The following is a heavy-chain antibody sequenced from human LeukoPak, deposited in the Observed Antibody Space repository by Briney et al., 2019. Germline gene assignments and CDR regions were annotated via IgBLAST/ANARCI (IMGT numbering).Heavy chain of an antibody. D-gene: IGHD3-22*01. Sequence: GGSLRLSCAASGFTFNTYVMSWFRQAPGKGLEWVSAISDSGGSASYADSVKGRFTISRDNSKNTLYLQMNSLRAEDTALYYCAKGMIVVVLQPGPFDMWGQGTMVTVSS. CDR3: AKGMIVVVLQPGPFDM. CDR1: GFTFNTYV. J-gene: IGHJ3*02. V-gene: IGHV3-23*01. CDR2: ISDSGGSA.